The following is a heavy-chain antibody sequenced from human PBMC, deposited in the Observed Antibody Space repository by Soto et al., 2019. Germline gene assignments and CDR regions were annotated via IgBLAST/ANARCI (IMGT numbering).Heavy chain of an antibody. D-gene: IGHD3-22*01. V-gene: IGHV3-21*01. Sequence: GGSLRLSCAASGFTFSSYSMNWVRQAPGKGLEWVSSISSSSSYIYYADSVKGRFTISRDNAKNSLYLQMNSLRAEDTAVYYCARVPYDSSGYYYLDYWGQGTLVTVSS. J-gene: IGHJ4*02. CDR1: GFTFSSYS. CDR3: ARVPYDSSGYYYLDY. CDR2: ISSSSSYI.